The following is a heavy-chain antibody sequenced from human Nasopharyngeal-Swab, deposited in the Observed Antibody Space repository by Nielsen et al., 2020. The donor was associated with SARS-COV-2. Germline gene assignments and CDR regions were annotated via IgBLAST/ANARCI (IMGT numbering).Heavy chain of an antibody. CDR3: ARVDVDTSMTH. J-gene: IGHJ4*02. D-gene: IGHD5-18*01. CDR1: GGSISGNY. V-gene: IGHV2-70*16. CDR2: IDWDDDK. Sequence: TLSLTCTVSGGSISGNYWNWIRQPPGKALEWLARIDWDDDKFYSTSLKTRLTISKDTSKNRVVLTMTNMDPVDTATYYCARVDVDTSMTHWGQGTLVTVSS.